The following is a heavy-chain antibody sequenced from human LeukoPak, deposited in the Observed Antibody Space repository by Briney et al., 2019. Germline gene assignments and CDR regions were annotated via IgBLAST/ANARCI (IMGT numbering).Heavy chain of an antibody. V-gene: IGHV3-48*04. CDR1: GFTFSTYS. CDR3: ARGTGSGIAAAGFDP. D-gene: IGHD6-13*01. J-gene: IGHJ5*02. Sequence: GGSLRLSCAASGFTFSTYSMNWVRQAPGKGLEWVSYISSSSNTIYYADSVKGRFTISRDNAKNSLYLQMNSLRAEDTAVYYCARGTGSGIAAAGFDPWGQGTLVTVSS. CDR2: ISSSSNTI.